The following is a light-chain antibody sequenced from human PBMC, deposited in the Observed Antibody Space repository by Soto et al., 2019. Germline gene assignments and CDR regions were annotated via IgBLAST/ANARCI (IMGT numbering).Light chain of an antibody. Sequence: DIQMTQSPSTLSASVGDRVTITCRASQSISTWLAWYQQKPGKAPKLLIYDASSLEGGVPPRSSGGGSGIEFILTISSLQSDDFATYYCQQYHTYRTFGQGTKVDI. V-gene: IGKV1-5*01. CDR3: QQYHTYRT. CDR2: DAS. J-gene: IGKJ1*01. CDR1: QSISTW.